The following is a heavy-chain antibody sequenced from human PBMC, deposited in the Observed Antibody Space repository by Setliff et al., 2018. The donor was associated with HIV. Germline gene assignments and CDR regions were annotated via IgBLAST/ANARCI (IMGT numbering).Heavy chain of an antibody. CDR2: MNPNSGNT. Sequence: ASVKVSCKASGGTFSSYAINWVRQATGQGLEWMGWMNPNSGNTGYAQKFQGRVTITRNTSISTAYMELSSLRSEDTAMYYCARGRVAVAGINYYYYYMDVWGKGTTVTVSS. CDR1: GGTFSSYA. D-gene: IGHD6-19*01. V-gene: IGHV1-8*03. CDR3: ARGRVAVAGINYYYYYMDV. J-gene: IGHJ6*03.